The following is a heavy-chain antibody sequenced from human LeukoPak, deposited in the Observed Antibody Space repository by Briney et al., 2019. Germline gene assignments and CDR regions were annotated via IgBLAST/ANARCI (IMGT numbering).Heavy chain of an antibody. V-gene: IGHV1-18*01. CDR2: ISAYNGNT. D-gene: IGHD3-16*01. CDR3: ARGGEGTENYDYVWGSYPFDY. J-gene: IGHJ4*02. Sequence: GASVKVSCKASGSTFTSYGISRVRQAPGHGREGMGWISAYNGNTNYAQKLQGRVTMTTDTSTSTAYMELRSLRSDDTAVYYCARGGEGTENYDYVWGSYPFDYWGQGTLVTVSS. CDR1: GSTFTSYG.